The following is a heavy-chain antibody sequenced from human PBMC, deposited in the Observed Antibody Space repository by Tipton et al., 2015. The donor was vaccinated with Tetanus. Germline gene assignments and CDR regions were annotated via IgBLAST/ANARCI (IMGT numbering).Heavy chain of an antibody. D-gene: IGHD2-2*01. CDR1: GFTFSSYA. Sequence: SLRLSCAASGFTFSSYAMSWVRQAPGKGLEWVSAISGSGGSTYYADSVKGRFTISRDNSKNTLYLQMNSLKAEDTAVYYCAKDRCSTSCYSGWFDPWGQGTLVTVSS. CDR3: AKDRCSTSCYSGWFDP. J-gene: IGHJ5*02. V-gene: IGHV3-23*01. CDR2: ISGSGGST.